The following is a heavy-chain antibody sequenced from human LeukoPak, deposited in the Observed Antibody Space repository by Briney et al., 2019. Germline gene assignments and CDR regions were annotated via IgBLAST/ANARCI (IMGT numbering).Heavy chain of an antibody. CDR3: ARDAGRSGYSY. CDR2: IYTSGST. CDR1: GGSISSGSYY. D-gene: IGHD3-22*01. Sequence: SQTLSLTCTVSGGSISSGSYYWSWIRQPAGKGLEWIGRIYTSGSTNYNPSLKSRVTISVDTSKNQFSQNLSSVTAADTAVYYCARDAGRSGYSYWGQGTLVTVPS. J-gene: IGHJ4*02. V-gene: IGHV4-61*02.